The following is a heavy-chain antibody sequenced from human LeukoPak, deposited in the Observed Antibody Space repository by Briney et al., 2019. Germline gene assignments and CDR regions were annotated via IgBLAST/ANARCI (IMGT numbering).Heavy chain of an antibody. CDR2: ISSSSSTI. J-gene: IGHJ6*02. CDR3: ARGALHYCSDSTCLGYYGMDV. D-gene: IGHD2-15*01. Sequence: PGGSLRLSCAASGFTFSSYSMNWVRQAPGKGLEWVSYISSSSSTIYYADSVKGRFTISRDNAKNSLYLQMNSLRAEDTAVYYCARGALHYCSDSTCLGYYGMDVWGQGTTVTVSS. CDR1: GFTFSSYS. V-gene: IGHV3-48*01.